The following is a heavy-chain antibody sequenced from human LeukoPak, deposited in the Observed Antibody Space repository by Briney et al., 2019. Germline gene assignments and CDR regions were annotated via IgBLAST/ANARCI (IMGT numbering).Heavy chain of an antibody. CDR2: IIPIFGTA. CDR1: GGTFSSYA. V-gene: IGHV1-69*13. Sequence: EASVKVSCKASGGTFSSYAISWVRQAPGQGLEWMGGIIPIFGTANYAQKFQGRVTITADESTSTAYMELSSLRSEDTAVYYCARDRAGAFDIWGQGTMVTVSS. J-gene: IGHJ3*02. CDR3: ARDRAGAFDI.